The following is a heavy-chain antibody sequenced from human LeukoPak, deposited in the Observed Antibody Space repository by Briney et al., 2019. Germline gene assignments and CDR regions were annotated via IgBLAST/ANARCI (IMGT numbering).Heavy chain of an antibody. CDR2: ISFDGSNK. CDR3: AKDAGTWGYGYYFDS. V-gene: IGHV3-30*18. D-gene: IGHD3-10*01. CDR1: GFTFSSSG. J-gene: IGHJ4*02. Sequence: KSGGSLRLSCAASGFTFSSSGMHWVRQAPGKGLEWVAVISFDGSNKYYADSVKGRFTISRDNSKNTLYLQMNSLRAEDTAVYHCAKDAGTWGYGYYFDSWGQGTLVTVSS.